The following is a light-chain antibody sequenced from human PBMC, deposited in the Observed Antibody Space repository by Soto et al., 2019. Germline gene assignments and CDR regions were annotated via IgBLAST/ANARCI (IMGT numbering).Light chain of an antibody. V-gene: IGLV1-47*02. CDR1: TSNIGSNY. CDR2: DVS. Sequence: QSVLTQPPSASGTPGQGVTISCSGSTSNIGSNYVYWYQQLPGTAPKLMIYDVSKRPSGVPDRFSGSKSGNTASLTISGLQAEDEADYYCCSYAGSYTLGVFGTGTKVTVL. J-gene: IGLJ1*01. CDR3: CSYAGSYTLGV.